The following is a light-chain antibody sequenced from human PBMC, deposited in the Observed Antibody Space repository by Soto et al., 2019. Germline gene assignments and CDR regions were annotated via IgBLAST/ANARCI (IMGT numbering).Light chain of an antibody. Sequence: DIVMTQSPLSLPVTPGEPASISCRSSQSLLHSNGYNYLDWYLQKPGQSPQLLIYLGSNRASGVPERLSGSGSGTDFTLKISRVEAEDVGVYYCMQALQTHPWTFGQGTKVEIK. V-gene: IGKV2-28*01. CDR1: QSLLHSNGYNY. J-gene: IGKJ1*01. CDR3: MQALQTHPWT. CDR2: LGS.